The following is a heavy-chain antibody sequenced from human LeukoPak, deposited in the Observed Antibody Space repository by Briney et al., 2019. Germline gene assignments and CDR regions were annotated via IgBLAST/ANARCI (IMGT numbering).Heavy chain of an antibody. Sequence: GGSLRLSCAASGFTFSSYAMSWVRQAPGKGLEWVSAISGSGGSTYYADSVKGRFTISRDNSKNTLYLQMNSLRAEDTAVYYCVQSPYNWKYPGYFDYWGQGTLVTVSS. J-gene: IGHJ4*02. CDR1: GFTFSSYA. D-gene: IGHD1-7*01. V-gene: IGHV3-23*01. CDR3: VQSPYNWKYPGYFDY. CDR2: ISGSGGST.